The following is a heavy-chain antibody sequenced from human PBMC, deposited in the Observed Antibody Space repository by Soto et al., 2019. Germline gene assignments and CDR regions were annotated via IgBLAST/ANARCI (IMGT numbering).Heavy chain of an antibody. CDR1: GFTFSSSA. CDR2: IVVGSGNT. D-gene: IGHD1-26*01. V-gene: IGHV1-58*01. J-gene: IGHJ4*02. Sequence: GASVKVSCKASGFTFSSSAVQWVRQARGQRLEWIGKIVVGSGNTNYAQKFQERVTITRDMSTSTAYMELNSLRVEDTAVYFCASQSARRSGFDYWGQGTLVTVSS. CDR3: ASQSARRSGFDY.